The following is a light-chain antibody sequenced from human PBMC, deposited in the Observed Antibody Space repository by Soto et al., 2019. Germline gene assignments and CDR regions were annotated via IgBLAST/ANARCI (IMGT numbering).Light chain of an antibody. CDR2: EVS. CDR1: SSDVGGYNY. V-gene: IGLV2-14*01. Sequence: SVLTQPASVSGSPGQSITISCTGTSSDVGGYNYVSWYQQHPGNAPKLMIYEVSNRPSGVSNRFSGSKSGNTASLTISGLQAEDEADYYCSSYTSSSTHVVFGGGTKLTVL. CDR3: SSYTSSSTHVV. J-gene: IGLJ2*01.